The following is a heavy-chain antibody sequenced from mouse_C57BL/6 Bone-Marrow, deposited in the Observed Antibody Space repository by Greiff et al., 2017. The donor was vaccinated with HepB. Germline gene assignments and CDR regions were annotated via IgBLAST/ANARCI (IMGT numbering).Heavy chain of an antibody. Sequence: VQLQQSGAALVRPGASVKLSCKASGYTFTDYYINWVKQRPGQGLEWIARIYPGSGNTYYNEKFKDKATLTAEKSSSTAYMQLSSLTSENSAVYFCARGSTVVYFDYWGKGTTLTVSS. CDR2: IYPGSGNT. V-gene: IGHV1-76*01. J-gene: IGHJ2*01. CDR3: ARGSTVVYFDY. D-gene: IGHD1-1*01. CDR1: GYTFTDYY.